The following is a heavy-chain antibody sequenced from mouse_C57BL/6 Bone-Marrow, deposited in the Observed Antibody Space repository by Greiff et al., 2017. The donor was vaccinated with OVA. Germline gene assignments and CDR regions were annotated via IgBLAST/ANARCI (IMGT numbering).Heavy chain of an antibody. D-gene: IGHD2-4*01. Sequence: QVQLQQPGAELVMPGASVKLSCKASGNTFTSYWMHWVKQRPGQGLEWIGEIDPSDSYTNYNQKFKGKSTLTVDKSSSTAYMQLSSLTSEDSAVYYCARASYYDYDGGYAMDYWGQGTSVTVSS. CDR2: IDPSDSYT. J-gene: IGHJ4*01. CDR3: ARASYYDYDGGYAMDY. V-gene: IGHV1-69*01. CDR1: GNTFTSYW.